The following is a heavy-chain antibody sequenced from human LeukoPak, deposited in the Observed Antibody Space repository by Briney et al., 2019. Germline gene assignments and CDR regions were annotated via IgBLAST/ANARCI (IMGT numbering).Heavy chain of an antibody. D-gene: IGHD6-6*01. CDR1: GGSISIYY. V-gene: IGHV4-4*08. Sequence: PSETLSLTCPVSGGSISIYYWSWIRQAPGKGLEWIGYIYTTGSTNYNPSLKSRVTISADTSKNQFSLNLSSVTAADTAVYYCARLGSSSFKDWGQGTLVTVSS. J-gene: IGHJ4*02. CDR3: ARLGSSSFKD. CDR2: IYTTGST.